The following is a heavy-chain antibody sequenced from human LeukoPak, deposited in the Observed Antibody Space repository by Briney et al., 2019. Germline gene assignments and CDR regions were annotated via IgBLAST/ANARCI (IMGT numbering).Heavy chain of an antibody. V-gene: IGHV4-59*01. CDR1: GGSISSYY. D-gene: IGHD2-2*02. J-gene: IGHJ5*02. Sequence: SETLSLTCTVSGGSISSYYWSWIRQPPGKGLEWIGYISYSGSTNYNPSLKSRVTISVDTSKNQFSLKLSSVTAADTAVYYCARDRCSSTSCYKGSIWFDPWGQGTLVTVSS. CDR3: ARDRCSSTSCYKGSIWFDP. CDR2: ISYSGST.